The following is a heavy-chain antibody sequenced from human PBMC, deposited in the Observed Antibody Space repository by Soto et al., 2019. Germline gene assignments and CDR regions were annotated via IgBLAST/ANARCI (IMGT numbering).Heavy chain of an antibody. CDR3: ASIGISGYYHVTLI. CDR1: GYTFPNYP. CDR2: INAGNGNT. J-gene: IGHJ3*02. V-gene: IGHV1-3*01. Sequence: ASVKVSCMASGYTFPNYPLHWVRPAAGQRLEWMGWINAGNGNTKYSQKFQGRVTIPRDTYASTAYMELSSQRSDDPAVYYCASIGISGYYHVTLIWGQGPRVTVSS. D-gene: IGHD3-22*01.